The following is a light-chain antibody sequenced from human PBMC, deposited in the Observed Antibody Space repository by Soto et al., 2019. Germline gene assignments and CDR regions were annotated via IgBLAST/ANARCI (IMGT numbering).Light chain of an antibody. Sequence: IGSTQSPATLSLTQRGRATLYCRASQNVSSYLAWYQQKPGRAPRLLIYDASNRATGIPTRFSGSGSETHFALTISSLEPEDFALYYCKPYTSCPPIPFAQGTRLAI. CDR1: QNVSSY. CDR2: DAS. J-gene: IGKJ5*01. V-gene: IGKV3-11*01. CDR3: KPYTSCPPIP.